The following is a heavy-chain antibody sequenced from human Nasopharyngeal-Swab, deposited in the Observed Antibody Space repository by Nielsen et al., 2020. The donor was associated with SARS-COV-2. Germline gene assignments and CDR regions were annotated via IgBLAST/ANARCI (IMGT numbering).Heavy chain of an antibody. CDR3: ARVRPGAFYYYGMDV. CDR2: IYYRGDT. V-gene: IGHV4-31*03. CDR1: GCSMNTVAYY. Sequence: SETLSPTCSLSGCSMNTVAYYWSWIRQYPGKGLEWIGYIYYRGDTHHTPSLKSRVSMSLDTSKKQLSLRLGSVTVPDTAVYYCARVRPGAFYYYGMDVWGQGTTVTVSS. J-gene: IGHJ6*02. D-gene: IGHD1-26*01.